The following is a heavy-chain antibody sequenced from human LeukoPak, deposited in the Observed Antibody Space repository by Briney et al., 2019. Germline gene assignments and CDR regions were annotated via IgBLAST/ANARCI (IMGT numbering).Heavy chain of an antibody. J-gene: IGHJ4*02. CDR1: GFTFSNAW. CDR3: TTTPGYSSGWYDVDY. Sequence: GGSLRHSCAASGFTFSNAWRSWVRQAPAKGLEWVGRIKSKTDGGTTDYAAPVKGRFTISRDDSKNTLYLQMNSLQTEDTAVYYCTTTPGYSSGWYDVDYWGQGTLVTVSS. V-gene: IGHV3-15*01. CDR2: IKSKTDGGTT. D-gene: IGHD6-19*01.